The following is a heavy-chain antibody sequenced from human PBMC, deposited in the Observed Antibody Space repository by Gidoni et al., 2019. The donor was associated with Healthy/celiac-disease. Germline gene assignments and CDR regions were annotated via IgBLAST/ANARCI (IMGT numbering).Heavy chain of an antibody. Sequence: EVQLVESGGGLVKPGGSLRLSCAASGFTFSSYSMNWVRQAPGKGLEWVSSISSSSSYIYYADSVKGRFTISRDNAKNSLYLQMNSLRAEDTAVYYCARDQVVGATEPTHFDYWGQGTLVTVSS. J-gene: IGHJ4*02. CDR2: ISSSSSYI. CDR3: ARDQVVGATEPTHFDY. V-gene: IGHV3-21*01. CDR1: GFTFSSYS. D-gene: IGHD1-26*01.